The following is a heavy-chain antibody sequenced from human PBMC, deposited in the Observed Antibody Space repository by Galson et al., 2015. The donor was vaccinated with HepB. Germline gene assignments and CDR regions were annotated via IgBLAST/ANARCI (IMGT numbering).Heavy chain of an antibody. Sequence: SLRLSCAASGFTFNGYGMHWVRQAPGKGLEWVAVISYDGSNEYYTDSVKGRFTISRDNSKNTLYLQMNSLRDEDTAVYYCAKDPGSSVYYYGMDVWGQGTTVTVSS. CDR2: ISYDGSNE. J-gene: IGHJ6*02. CDR3: AKDPGSSVYYYGMDV. D-gene: IGHD6-6*01. V-gene: IGHV3-30*18. CDR1: GFTFNGYG.